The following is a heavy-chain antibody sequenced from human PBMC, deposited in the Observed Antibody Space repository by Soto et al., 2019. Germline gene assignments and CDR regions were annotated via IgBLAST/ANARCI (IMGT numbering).Heavy chain of an antibody. CDR3: AQRPYYYDSSGYSPLRY. V-gene: IGHV1-69*01. D-gene: IGHD3-22*01. J-gene: IGHJ4*02. CDR1: GGTFSSYA. CDR2: IIPIFGTA. Sequence: QVQLVQSGAEVKQPGSSVKVSCKASGGTFSSYAISWVRQAPGQGLEWMGGIIPIFGTANYAQKFQGRVTITADESTSTAYMELSSLRYEDTDGYYCAQRPYYYDSSGYSPLRYWGQGTLVTVSS.